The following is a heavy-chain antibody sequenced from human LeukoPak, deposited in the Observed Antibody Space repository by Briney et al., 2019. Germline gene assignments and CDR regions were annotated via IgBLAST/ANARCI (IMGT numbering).Heavy chain of an antibody. CDR3: AKERAGAGIHFDY. CDR2: ISSSGSII. J-gene: IGHJ4*02. V-gene: IGHV3-21*01. CDR1: GFTFSNYY. Sequence: GGSLRLSCATSGFTFSNYYLNWVRQAPGKGLEWVSSISSSGSIIYYADSLKGRFTISRDNAENSVFLQMNSLRAEDTAVYYCAKERAGAGIHFDYWGQGTLVTVSS. D-gene: IGHD6-19*01.